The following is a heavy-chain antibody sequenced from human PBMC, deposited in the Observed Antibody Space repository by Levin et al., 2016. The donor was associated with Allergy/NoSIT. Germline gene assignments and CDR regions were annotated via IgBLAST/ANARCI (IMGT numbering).Heavy chain of an antibody. Sequence: WVRQAPGQGLEWMGWISTFNSNTNYAQKVQDRVTMTTETSTTTAYMELRRLRSDDTAVYYCARAVRPSSSSPLYAMDVWGQGTTVTVSS. CDR2: ISTFNSNT. CDR3: ARAVRPSSSSPLYAMDV. J-gene: IGHJ6*02. D-gene: IGHD6-6*01. V-gene: IGHV1-18*01.